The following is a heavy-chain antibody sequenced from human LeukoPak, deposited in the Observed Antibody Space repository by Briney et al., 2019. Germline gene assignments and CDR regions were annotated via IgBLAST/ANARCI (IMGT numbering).Heavy chain of an antibody. CDR3: ARGRVDTAMVTEAFDI. V-gene: IGHV4-34*01. CDR2: INHSGST. CDR1: GGSFSGYY. J-gene: IGHJ3*02. D-gene: IGHD5-18*01. Sequence: SETLSLTCAVYGGSFSGYYWSWIRQPPGKGLEWIGEINHSGSTNYNPSLKSRVTISVDTSKNQFSLKLSSVTAADTAVYYCARGRVDTAMVTEAFDIRGQGTMVTVSS.